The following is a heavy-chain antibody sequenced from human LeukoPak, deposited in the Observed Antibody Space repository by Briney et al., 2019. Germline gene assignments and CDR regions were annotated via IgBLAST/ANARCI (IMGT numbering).Heavy chain of an antibody. CDR1: GFTFSSYW. Sequence: PGGSLRLSCAASGFTFSSYWMSGVRQAPGKGLEGGANIKQDGREKDNVGAVKGRFTISRDNAKNSLYLQMNSLRAEDTAVYYSARRGYDVDYWGQGTLVTVSP. D-gene: IGHD5-12*01. V-gene: IGHV3-7*01. CDR2: IKQDGREK. CDR3: ARRGYDVDY. J-gene: IGHJ4*02.